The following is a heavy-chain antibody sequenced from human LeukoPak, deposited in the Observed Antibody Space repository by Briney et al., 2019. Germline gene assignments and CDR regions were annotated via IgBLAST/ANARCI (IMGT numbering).Heavy chain of an antibody. CDR1: GGSISSYY. V-gene: IGHV4-59*01. Sequence: SETLSLTCTVSGGSISSYYWSWIRQPPGKGLEWIGYIYYSGSTNYNPSLKSRVTISVDTSKNQFSLKLSSVTAADTAVYYCARAAPPSVQPGTPFDPWGQGTLVTVSS. J-gene: IGHJ5*02. CDR2: IYYSGST. CDR3: ARAAPPSVQPGTPFDP. D-gene: IGHD1-1*01.